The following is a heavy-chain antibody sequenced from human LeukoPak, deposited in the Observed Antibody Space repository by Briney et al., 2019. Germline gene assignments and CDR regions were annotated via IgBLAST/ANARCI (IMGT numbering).Heavy chain of an antibody. CDR3: ARGGSSCFDS. D-gene: IGHD6-13*01. CDR1: GFAFSSYA. J-gene: IGHJ4*02. Sequence: PGGSLRISCAASGFAFSSYAMSWVRQAPGKGLEWVSSLSGSGDSTYYADSVKGRFTTSRDNAKNSLYLQMNNLRDEDTAVYYCARGGSSCFDSWGQGTLVTVSS. V-gene: IGHV3-23*01. CDR2: LSGSGDST.